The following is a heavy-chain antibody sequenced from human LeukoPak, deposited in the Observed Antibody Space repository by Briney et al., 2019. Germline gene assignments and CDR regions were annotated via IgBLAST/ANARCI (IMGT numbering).Heavy chain of an antibody. Sequence: ASVKVSCKASGYTFTGYYMHWVRQAPGQGLEWMGWINPNSGGTNYAQKFQGRVTMTRDTSISTAYMELSRLRSDDTAVYYCARGRFPAVVRGVDGAFESWGQGTMVTVS. V-gene: IGHV1-2*02. D-gene: IGHD3-10*01. J-gene: IGHJ3*02. CDR3: ARGRFPAVVRGVDGAFES. CDR1: GYTFTGYY. CDR2: INPNSGGT.